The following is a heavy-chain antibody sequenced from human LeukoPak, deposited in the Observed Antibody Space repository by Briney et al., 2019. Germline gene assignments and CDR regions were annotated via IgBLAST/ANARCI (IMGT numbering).Heavy chain of an antibody. Sequence: GGSLRLSCAASGFTFSSYAMHWVRQAPGKGLEWVSYISGSGITIYYADSVKGRFTISRDNAKNSLYLQMNSLRAEDTAVYYCARANTHDSNYYYGMDVWGQGTTVTVSS. CDR2: ISGSGITI. V-gene: IGHV3-48*04. J-gene: IGHJ6*02. CDR3: ARANTHDSNYYYGMDV. D-gene: IGHD3-3*01. CDR1: GFTFSSYA.